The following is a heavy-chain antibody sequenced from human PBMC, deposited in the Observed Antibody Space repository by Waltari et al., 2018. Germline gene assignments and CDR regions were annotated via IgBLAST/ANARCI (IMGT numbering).Heavy chain of an antibody. J-gene: IGHJ4*02. CDR2: IFQTCFT. Sequence: QVQLQESGPGLVKPSETLSLTCGVSGSSVDRGYFWGWSRQPPGKGLEWIGTIFQTCFTYYTPSLRCRVTMSLDTSKNQCSLNLRSVTAADTAMYYCARAPGVAAAAYFDYWGQGVLVTVSS. V-gene: IGHV4-38-2*01. D-gene: IGHD6-13*01. CDR3: ARAPGVAAAAYFDY. CDR1: GSSVDRGYF.